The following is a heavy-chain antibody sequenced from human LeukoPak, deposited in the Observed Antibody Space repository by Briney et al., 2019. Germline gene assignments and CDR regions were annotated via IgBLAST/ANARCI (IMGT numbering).Heavy chain of an antibody. D-gene: IGHD3-22*01. J-gene: IGHJ4*02. Sequence: SVKVSCKASGYTFTGYYMHWVRQAPGQGLEWMGGIIPIFGTANYAQKFQGRVTITADKSTSTAYMELSSLRSEDTAVYYCARDPTYYYDSSGDDYWGQGTLVTVSS. CDR2: IIPIFGTA. CDR3: ARDPTYYYDSSGDDY. V-gene: IGHV1-69*06. CDR1: GYTFTGYY.